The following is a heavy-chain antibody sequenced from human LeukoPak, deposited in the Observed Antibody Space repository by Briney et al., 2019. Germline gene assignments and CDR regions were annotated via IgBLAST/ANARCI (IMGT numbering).Heavy chain of an antibody. D-gene: IGHD5-12*01. CDR3: ARDQGYSGY. J-gene: IGHJ4*02. CDR1: GGSISSYY. V-gene: IGHV4-59*01. Sequence: SETLSLTCTVSGGSISSYYWSWIRQPPGKGLEWIGYIYYSGSTNYNPSLMSRVTISVDTSKNQFSLKLSSVTAADTAVYYCARDQGYSGYWGQGTLVTVSS. CDR2: IYYSGST.